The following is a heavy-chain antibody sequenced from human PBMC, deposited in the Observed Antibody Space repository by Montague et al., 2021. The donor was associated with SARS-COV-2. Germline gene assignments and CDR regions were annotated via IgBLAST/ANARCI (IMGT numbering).Heavy chain of an antibody. Sequence: TLSLTCTVSGASISTGIYYWSWIRQPAGKGLEWIGRIRTTGHTDYNSSLESRVFMSVDTSTNQFSLSLTSVTAADTAVYFGARFGSGTLEFDLWGEGTLVTGSS. CDR2: IRTTGHT. D-gene: IGHD1-26*01. CDR3: ARFGSGTLEFDL. V-gene: IGHV4-61*02. J-gene: IGHJ4*02. CDR1: GASISTGIYY.